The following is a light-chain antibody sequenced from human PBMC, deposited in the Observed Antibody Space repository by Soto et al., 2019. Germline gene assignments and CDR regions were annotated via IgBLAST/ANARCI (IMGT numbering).Light chain of an antibody. CDR2: AAS. CDR3: QEGSTLLT. V-gene: IGKV1-39*01. Sequence: DLQITQSPSSLSTSVGDRVTITCRTSQSVSTYLNWYQQRPGKAPKLLIYAASSLESVVPSRFSGSGSGTDFTLTISSLQPEDFATYYCQEGSTLLTFGGGTRVEIK. CDR1: QSVSTY. J-gene: IGKJ4*01.